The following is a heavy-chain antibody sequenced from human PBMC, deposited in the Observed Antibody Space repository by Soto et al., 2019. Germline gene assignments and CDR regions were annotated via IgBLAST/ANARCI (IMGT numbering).Heavy chain of an antibody. CDR2: IIPIFGTA. CDR1: GGTFSSYA. V-gene: IGHV1-69*12. D-gene: IGHD2-2*01. J-gene: IGHJ5*02. CDR3: ARDEYCISTSCSWFDP. Sequence: QVLLVQSGAEVKKPGSSVKVSCKASGGTFSSYAISLVRQAPGQGLEWMGGIIPIFGTANYAQKFQGRVTITADESTSTAYMELSSLRSEDTAVYYCARDEYCISTSCSWFDPWGQGTLVTVSS.